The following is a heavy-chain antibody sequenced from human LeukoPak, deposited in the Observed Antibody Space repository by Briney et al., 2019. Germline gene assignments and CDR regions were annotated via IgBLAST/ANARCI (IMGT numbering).Heavy chain of an antibody. CDR2: IYYSGST. CDR3: ARDKRYCSGGSCYYYYYYMDV. V-gene: IGHV4-30-4*08. D-gene: IGHD2-15*01. Sequence: SQTLSLTCTVSGGSISSGDYYWSWIRQPPGKGLEWIGYIYYSGSTYYNPSLKSRVTISVDTSKNQFSLKLSSVTAADTAVYYCARDKRYCSGGSCYYYYYYMDVWGKGTTVTVSS. CDR1: GGSISSGDYY. J-gene: IGHJ6*03.